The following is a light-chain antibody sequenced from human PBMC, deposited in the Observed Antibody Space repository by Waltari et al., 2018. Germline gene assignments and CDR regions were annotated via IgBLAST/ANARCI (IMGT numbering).Light chain of an antibody. CDR1: ASVTNN. J-gene: IGKJ4*01. CDR2: KAS. CDR3: HQYNTLPLT. V-gene: IGKV1-5*03. Sequence: DVQLIHSPSTLSASLRDRVTIPCRASASVTNNLAWYQHQPGKAPKVLVHKASRLESGVASRFSGSGYGTEFTLTISSLEPDDFATYYCHQYNTLPLTFGGGTKVEIK.